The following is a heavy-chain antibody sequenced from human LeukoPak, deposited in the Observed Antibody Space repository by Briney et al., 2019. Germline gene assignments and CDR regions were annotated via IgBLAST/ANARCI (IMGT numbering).Heavy chain of an antibody. CDR3: ARGVRGGLQYYFDY. CDR2: IYYSGST. J-gene: IGHJ4*02. D-gene: IGHD1-26*01. CDR1: GGSISSGDYY. V-gene: IGHV4-30-4*01. Sequence: SQTLSLTCTVSGGSISSGDYYWSWIRQPPGKGLEWIGYIYYSGSTYYNPSLKSRVTISVDTSKNQFSLKLSSVTAADTAVYYCARGVRGGLQYYFDYWGQGTLVTVSS.